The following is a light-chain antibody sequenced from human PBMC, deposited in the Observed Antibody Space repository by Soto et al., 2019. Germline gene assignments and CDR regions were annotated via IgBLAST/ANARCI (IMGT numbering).Light chain of an antibody. CDR2: EVT. CDR3: SSYSSSSALDVI. Sequence: QSVLAQPASVSGSPGQSITIYFAGTNRDVGGYNYVSWYQQYPGKAPKLIIYEVTYRPSGVSNRFSGSKSGNTASLTISGLQAEYEADYYCSSYSSSSALDVIFGGGTKLTVL. J-gene: IGLJ2*01. CDR1: NRDVGGYNY. V-gene: IGLV2-14*01.